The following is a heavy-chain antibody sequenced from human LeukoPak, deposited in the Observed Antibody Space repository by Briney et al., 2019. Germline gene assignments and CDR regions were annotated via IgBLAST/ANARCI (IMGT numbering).Heavy chain of an antibody. CDR2: IHSTRST. CDR3: ARGHNWNDYFDP. V-gene: IGHV4-4*07. D-gene: IGHD1-20*01. J-gene: IGHJ5*02. Sequence: SDTLSLTCTVSSGSMSNYYWTWIRQPAGKGLEWVGRIHSTRSTTYNPSLKSRVSLSLDTSKNQFSLKVTSVTAADTAVYYCARGHNWNDYFDPWGQGTLVTVSS. CDR1: SGSMSNYY.